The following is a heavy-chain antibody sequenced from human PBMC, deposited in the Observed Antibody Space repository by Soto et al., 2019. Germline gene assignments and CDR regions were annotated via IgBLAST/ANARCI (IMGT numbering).Heavy chain of an antibody. V-gene: IGHV1-18*01. J-gene: IGHJ5*02. CDR2: ISAYNGDT. D-gene: IGHD6-13*01. CDR3: ATAEPRIAALFNWFDP. Sequence: QVQLVQSGAEVKKPGASVKVSCKASGYTFTSYGISWVRQAPGQGLEWMGWISAYNGDTNYAQKLQGRVTMTTDTSTSTAYMELRSLRSDDTAVYYCATAEPRIAALFNWFDPWGQGTLVTVSS. CDR1: GYTFTSYG.